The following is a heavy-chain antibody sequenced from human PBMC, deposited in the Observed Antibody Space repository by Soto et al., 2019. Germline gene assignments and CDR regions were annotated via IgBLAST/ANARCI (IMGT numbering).Heavy chain of an antibody. V-gene: IGHV3-23*01. CDR1: GFTFSRYA. J-gene: IGHJ3*02. CDR2: ISGSGGTT. CDR3: AKDYPIAVAILDAFDI. D-gene: IGHD6-19*01. Sequence: GGSLRLSCAASGFTFSRYAMSWVRQAPGKGLEWVSAISGSGGTTYYADSVKGRFTISRDNSRNSLYLQMNSLSADDTAVYYCAKDYPIAVAILDAFDIWGQGTMVTVSS.